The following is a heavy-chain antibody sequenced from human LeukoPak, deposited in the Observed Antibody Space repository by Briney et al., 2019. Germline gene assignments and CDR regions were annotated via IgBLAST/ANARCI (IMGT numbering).Heavy chain of an antibody. V-gene: IGHV3-48*03. CDR2: ISSSGSTI. D-gene: IGHD5-18*01. CDR3: ARVGGGYSYVDY. J-gene: IGHJ4*02. Sequence: GGSLRPSCAASGFTFSSYEMNWVRQAPGKGLEWVSYISSSGSTIYYADSVKGRFTISRDNAKNSLYLQMNSLRAEDTAVYYCARVGGGYSYVDYWGQGTLVTVSS. CDR1: GFTFSSYE.